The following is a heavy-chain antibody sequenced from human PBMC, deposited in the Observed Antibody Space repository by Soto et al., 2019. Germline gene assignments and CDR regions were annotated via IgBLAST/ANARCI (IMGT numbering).Heavy chain of an antibody. D-gene: IGHD6-13*01. J-gene: IGHJ6*02. CDR2: ISYDGSNK. Sequence: GGSLRLSCAASGFTFSSYGMHWVRQAPGKGLEWVAVISYDGSNKYYADSVKGRFTISRDNSKNTLYLQMNSLRAEDTAVYYCEKVDSSWPYYYYYGMDVWGQGTTVTVSS. CDR3: EKVDSSWPYYYYYGMDV. V-gene: IGHV3-30*18. CDR1: GFTFSSYG.